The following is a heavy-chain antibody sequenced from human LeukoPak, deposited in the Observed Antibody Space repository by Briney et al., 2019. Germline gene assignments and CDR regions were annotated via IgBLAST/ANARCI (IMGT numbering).Heavy chain of an antibody. CDR2: IYYSGST. CDR1: GASISSGSNY. D-gene: IGHD6-19*01. J-gene: IGHJ5*02. V-gene: IGHV4-39*07. Sequence: SETLSLTCSVSGASISSGSNYWGWIRQPPGRGLEWIGSIYYSGSTYYSPSLKSRVTISVDTSKNQFSLKLSSVTAADTAVYYCARASAYSSGWYVFLLEGYNWFDPWGQGTLVTVSS. CDR3: ARASAYSSGWYVFLLEGYNWFDP.